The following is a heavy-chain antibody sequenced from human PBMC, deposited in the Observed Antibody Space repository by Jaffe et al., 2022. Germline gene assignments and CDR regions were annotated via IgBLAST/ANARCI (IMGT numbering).Heavy chain of an antibody. V-gene: IGHV3-23*01. CDR3: AKASDIVVVVAVLAYDY. CDR2: ISGSGGST. J-gene: IGHJ4*02. CDR1: GFTFSSYA. Sequence: EVQLLESGGGLVQPGGSLRLSCAASGFTFSSYAMSWVRQAPGKGLEWVSAISGSGGSTYYADSVKGRFTISRDNSKNTLYLQMNSLRAEDTAVYYCAKASDIVVVVAVLAYDYWGQGTLVTVSS. D-gene: IGHD2-15*01.